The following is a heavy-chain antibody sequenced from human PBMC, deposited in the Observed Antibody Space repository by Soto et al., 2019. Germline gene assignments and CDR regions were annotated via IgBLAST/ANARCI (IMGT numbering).Heavy chain of an antibody. CDR3: AKGLAGLRLWETYRSLFDY. CDR1: GFTFSTYG. J-gene: IGHJ4*02. V-gene: IGHV3-30*18. D-gene: IGHD3-16*02. Sequence: QVQLVESGGGVVQPGRSLRLSCAASGFTFSTYGMHWVRQAPGKGLEWVTLISYDGINKYYADSVKGRFTISRDNSKNTLELQKDSLRAEDKAIYYCAKGLAGLRLWETYRSLFDYWGQGTLVTVSS. CDR2: ISYDGINK.